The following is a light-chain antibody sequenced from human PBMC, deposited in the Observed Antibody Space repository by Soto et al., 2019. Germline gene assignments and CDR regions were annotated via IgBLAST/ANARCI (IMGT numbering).Light chain of an antibody. Sequence: QSVLTQPASVSGSPGQSITISCTGTSSDVGAYNYVSWYQQHPGEAPKPLIYGVSDRPSGVSNRFSGSKSGNTASLTISGLLAEDEADYYCNSYTRSGTLVFGTGTKVTVL. J-gene: IGLJ1*01. CDR2: GVS. CDR3: NSYTRSGTLV. CDR1: SSDVGAYNY. V-gene: IGLV2-14*01.